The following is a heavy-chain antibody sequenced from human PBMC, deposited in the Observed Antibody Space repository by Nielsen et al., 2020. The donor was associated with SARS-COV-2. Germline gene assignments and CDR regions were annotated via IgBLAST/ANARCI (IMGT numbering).Heavy chain of an antibody. D-gene: IGHD6-25*01. CDR2: LYSRGVT. CDR1: GASITTHY. Sequence: SETLSLTCSVSGASITTHYWSWIRQPPGKGLEWIGHLYSRGVTNYNPSLKGRGTISIDTSKNHFSLKLTSVTAADTAIYYCAYSGDFGNWFDPWGQGTLVTVSS. V-gene: IGHV4-4*09. J-gene: IGHJ5*02. CDR3: AYSGDFGNWFDP.